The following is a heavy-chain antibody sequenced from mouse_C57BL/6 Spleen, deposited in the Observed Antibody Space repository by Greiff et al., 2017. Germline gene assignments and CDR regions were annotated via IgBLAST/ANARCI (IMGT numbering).Heavy chain of an antibody. D-gene: IGHD2-2*01. V-gene: IGHV14-4*01. Sequence: EVQLQQSGAELVRPGASVKLSCTASGFNIKDDYMHWVKQRPEQGLEWIGWIDPETGDTEYASKFQGKATITADTSSNTAYLQLSSLTSEDTAVYYCTARGYGYDGAMDYWGQGTSVTVSS. CDR3: TARGYGYDGAMDY. CDR2: IDPETGDT. CDR1: GFNIKDDY. J-gene: IGHJ4*01.